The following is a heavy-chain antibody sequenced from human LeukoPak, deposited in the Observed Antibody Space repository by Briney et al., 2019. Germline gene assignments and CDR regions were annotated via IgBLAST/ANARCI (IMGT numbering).Heavy chain of an antibody. D-gene: IGHD6-19*01. Sequence: SETLSLTCTVSGGSIRSSSYYWGWIRQPPGKGLEWIGSIYYSGSTYYNASLKSRGTISVDTSKNQFSLKLNSVTAADTAVYFCAGQVVAVAGTGYFDYWGQGTLVTVSS. J-gene: IGHJ4*02. V-gene: IGHV4-39*01. CDR1: GGSIRSSSYY. CDR2: IYYSGST. CDR3: AGQVVAVAGTGYFDY.